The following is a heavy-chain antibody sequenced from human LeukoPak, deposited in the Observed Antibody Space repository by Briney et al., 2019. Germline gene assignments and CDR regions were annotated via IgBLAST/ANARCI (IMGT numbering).Heavy chain of an antibody. CDR3: ARGRITMIVVDSGGYYFDY. D-gene: IGHD3-22*01. CDR1: GYTFTSYY. J-gene: IGHJ4*02. CDR2: IIPIFGTA. Sequence: ASVKVSCKASGYTFTSYYMHWVRQAPGQGLEWMGGIIPIFGTANYAQKFQGRVTITADESTSTAYMELSSLRSEDTAVYYCARGRITMIVVDSGGYYFDYWGQGTLVTVSS. V-gene: IGHV1-69*13.